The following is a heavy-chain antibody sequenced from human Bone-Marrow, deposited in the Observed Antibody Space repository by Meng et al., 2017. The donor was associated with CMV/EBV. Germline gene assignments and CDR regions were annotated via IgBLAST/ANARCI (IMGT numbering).Heavy chain of an antibody. CDR3: ARVDRYSYDY. J-gene: IGHJ4*02. Sequence: GSLKISCAACGFTFSSYDMHWVRQATGRGLEWVSAIGTAGDTYYPGSVKGQFTISRENAKNSLYLQMNSLRAGDTAVYYCARVDRYSYDYWGQGTLVTVSS. CDR2: IGTAGDT. D-gene: IGHD5-18*01. CDR1: GFTFSSYD. V-gene: IGHV3-13*03.